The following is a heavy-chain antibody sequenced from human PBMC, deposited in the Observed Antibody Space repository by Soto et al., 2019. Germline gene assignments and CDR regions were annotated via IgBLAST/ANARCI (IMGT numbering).Heavy chain of an antibody. CDR1: GGTFSSYA. CDR2: IIPIFGTA. CDR3: AASLAVAGTLLEYYFDY. D-gene: IGHD6-19*01. Sequence: SVKVSCKASGGTFSSYAISWVRQAPGQGLEWMGGIIPIFGTANHAQKFQGRVTITADESASTAYMELSSLRSEDTAVYYCAASLAVAGTLLEYYFDYCGQ. V-gene: IGHV1-69*13. J-gene: IGHJ4*02.